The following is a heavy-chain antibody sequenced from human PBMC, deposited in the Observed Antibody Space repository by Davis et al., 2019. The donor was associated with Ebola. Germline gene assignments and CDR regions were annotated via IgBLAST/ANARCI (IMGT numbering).Heavy chain of an antibody. V-gene: IGHV4-59*01. D-gene: IGHD4-17*01. CDR3: ARGNYGDYIVLYYYNMDV. CDR1: GGSINNYF. J-gene: IGHJ6*02. Sequence: SETLSLTCTVSGGSINNYFWSWIRQPPGKGLEWIGNLHYLGNTNYNPSLKSRVTMSVDTSKNQFSLKLSSVTAADTAVYYCARGNYGDYIVLYYYNMDVWGQGTTVTVSS. CDR2: LHYLGNT.